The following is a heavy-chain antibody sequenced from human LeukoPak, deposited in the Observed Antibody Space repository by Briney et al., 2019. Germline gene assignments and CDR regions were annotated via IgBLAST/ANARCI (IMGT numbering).Heavy chain of an antibody. Sequence: TSETLSLTCAVSGGSISSSNWWNWVRQPPGKGLEWIGYFYYSGATNYNPSLKSRVTISVDTSKTQLSLKMTSMTAADTAVYYCARSNARDGYNFGYWGQGTLVTVSS. V-gene: IGHV4-4*02. CDR1: GGSISSSNW. D-gene: IGHD5-24*01. CDR3: ARSNARDGYNFGY. CDR2: FYYSGAT. J-gene: IGHJ4*02.